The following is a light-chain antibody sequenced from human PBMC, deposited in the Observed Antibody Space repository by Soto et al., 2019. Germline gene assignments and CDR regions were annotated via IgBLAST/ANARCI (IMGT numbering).Light chain of an antibody. CDR3: GTWDSRMSAVV. CDR2: DNN. CDR1: SSNIGSNY. V-gene: IGLV1-51*01. Sequence: QSVLTQPPSVSAAPGQTVTISCSGSSSNIGSNYVSWYQHLPGTAPKLLIYDNNKRPSGIPDRFSGSKSGTSATLGITGLQTGDEADYYCGTWDSRMSAVVFGGGTKVTVL. J-gene: IGLJ2*01.